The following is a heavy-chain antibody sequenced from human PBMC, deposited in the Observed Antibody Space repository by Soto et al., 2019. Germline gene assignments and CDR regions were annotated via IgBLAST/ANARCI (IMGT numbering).Heavy chain of an antibody. D-gene: IGHD3-3*02. CDR3: TKVLALPPNDAFDI. V-gene: IGHV3-15*01. CDR2: IKSKGGGETT. CDR1: GFKFNVAW. J-gene: IGHJ3*02. Sequence: EGQLVESGGSLVEPGGSLRLSCAASGFKFNVAWMNWVCQAPGKGLEWLGRIKSKGGGETTEYVAFVKGRFTISRDDSKNTLYLQMNSLKSEDTAVYYCTKVLALPPNDAFDIWGQGTMVTVSS.